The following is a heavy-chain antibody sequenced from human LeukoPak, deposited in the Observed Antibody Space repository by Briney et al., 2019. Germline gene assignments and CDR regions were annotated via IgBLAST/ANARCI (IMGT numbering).Heavy chain of an antibody. V-gene: IGHV4-4*02. CDR1: GGSISSSNW. J-gene: IGHJ5*02. Sequence: SETLSLTCAVSGGSISSSNWWSWVRQPPGKGLEWIGEIYHSGSTNYNPSLKSRVTISVDTSKNQFSLKRSSVTAADTAVYYCARQGCSGCVRPIRNWFDPWGQGTLVTVSS. D-gene: IGHD6-19*01. CDR2: IYHSGST. CDR3: ARQGCSGCVRPIRNWFDP.